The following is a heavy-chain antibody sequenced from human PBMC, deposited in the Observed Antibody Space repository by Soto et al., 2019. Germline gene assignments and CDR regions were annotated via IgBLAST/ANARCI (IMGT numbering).Heavy chain of an antibody. Sequence: QVQLVQSGAEVKKPGSSVKVSCKASGGTFSSYAFSWVRQAPGQGLEWMGGIIPIFGTANYARKFQGRVTITADESTGTAYMELSSLRSEDTAVYYCARVRVRFLEWLGSEGWGQGTLVTVSS. V-gene: IGHV1-69*12. CDR1: GGTFSSYA. CDR3: ARVRVRFLEWLGSEG. CDR2: IIPIFGTA. J-gene: IGHJ4*02. D-gene: IGHD3-3*01.